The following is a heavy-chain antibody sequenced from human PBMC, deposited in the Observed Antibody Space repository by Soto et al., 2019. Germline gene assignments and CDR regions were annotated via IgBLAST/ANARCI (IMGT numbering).Heavy chain of an antibody. V-gene: IGHV4-4*07. CDR1: GGSINSYW. D-gene: IGHD3-10*01. CDR2: VYSSGTT. Sequence: SETLSLTCSVSGGSINSYWWSWIRQPAGKGLEWIGRVYSSGTTDYNPSLNSRATLSVETSKNQLSLKLSSVTAADTAVYYCARDIGSYAYGEGYWGQGIKVT. CDR3: ARDIGSYAYGEGY. J-gene: IGHJ4*02.